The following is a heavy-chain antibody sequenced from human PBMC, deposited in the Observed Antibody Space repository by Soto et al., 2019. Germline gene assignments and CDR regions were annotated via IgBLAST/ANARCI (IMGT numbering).Heavy chain of an antibody. Sequence: EVQLLESGGGVVQPGGSLRLSCAASGFTFSAYAMTWVRQAPGKGLEWVSIISGSGGATYYADSVKGRFTISRDNSKNTLYLQMNSLRAEDRAVYYCARQDYLTTGYLNYWGQGTLVTVSS. D-gene: IGHD3-10*01. CDR3: ARQDYLTTGYLNY. J-gene: IGHJ4*02. V-gene: IGHV3-23*01. CDR1: GFTFSAYA. CDR2: ISGSGGAT.